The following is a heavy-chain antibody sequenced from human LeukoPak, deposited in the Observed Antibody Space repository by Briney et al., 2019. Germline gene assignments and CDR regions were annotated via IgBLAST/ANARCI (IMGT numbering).Heavy chain of an antibody. CDR3: ARDADSGYVYGTDY. CDR1: GFTFSSCA. Sequence: GGSLRLSCTASGFTFSSCAMSWVRQAPGKGLEWVSTVSGSGDSTYYADSVKGRFTISRDNSKNSLYLQMNSLRAEDTAVYYCARDADSGYVYGTDYWGQGTLVTVSS. J-gene: IGHJ4*02. V-gene: IGHV3-23*01. CDR2: VSGSGDST. D-gene: IGHD5-12*01.